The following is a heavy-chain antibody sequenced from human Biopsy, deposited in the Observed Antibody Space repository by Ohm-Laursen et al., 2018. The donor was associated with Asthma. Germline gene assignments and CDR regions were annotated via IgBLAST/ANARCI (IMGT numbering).Heavy chain of an antibody. J-gene: IGHJ1*01. CDR3: ARTFHFWSPYHAEHYQL. CDR2: IKHDGSGK. D-gene: IGHD3-3*01. Sequence: SLRLSCAASGFTFGDYWMSWVRQVPGQGLEWVANIKHDGSGKNHVDSLKGRFTISRDNAKNLLFLQMNSLRAEDTAVYYCARTFHFWSPYHAEHYQLWGQGTLVTVSS. CDR1: GFTFGDYW. V-gene: IGHV3-7*01.